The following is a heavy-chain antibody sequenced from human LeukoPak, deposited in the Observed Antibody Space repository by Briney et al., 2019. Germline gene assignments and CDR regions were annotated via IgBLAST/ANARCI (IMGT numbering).Heavy chain of an antibody. CDR1: GGSISSGGYS. Sequence: PSETLSLTCAVSGGSISSGGYSWRWIRQPPGRGLEWIGYIYHSGSTYYNPSLKSRVTISVDRSKNQFSLKLSSVTAADTAVYYCARGASEGAFDIWGQGTMVTVSS. V-gene: IGHV4-30-2*01. D-gene: IGHD3-16*01. CDR2: IYHSGST. J-gene: IGHJ3*02. CDR3: ARGASEGAFDI.